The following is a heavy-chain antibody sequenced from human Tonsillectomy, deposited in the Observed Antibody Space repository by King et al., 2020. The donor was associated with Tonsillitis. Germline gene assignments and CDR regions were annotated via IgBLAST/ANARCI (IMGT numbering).Heavy chain of an antibody. CDR1: GFTFSSYA. CDR2: IYSGGSST. J-gene: IGHJ1*01. Sequence: VQLVESGGGLVQPGGSLRLSCAASGFTFSSYAMSWVRQAPGKGLEWVSVIYSGGSSTYYADSVKGRFTISRDNSKNTLYLQMNSLRAEDTAVYYCASHSNYYDSSGYGEYFQHWGQGTLVTVSS. CDR3: ASHSNYYDSSGYGEYFQH. V-gene: IGHV3-23*03. D-gene: IGHD3-22*01.